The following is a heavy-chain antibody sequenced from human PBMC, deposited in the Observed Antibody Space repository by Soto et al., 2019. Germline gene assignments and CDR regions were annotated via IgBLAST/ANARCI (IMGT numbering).Heavy chain of an antibody. Sequence: ASVKVSCKASGYTFTSYGISWVRQAPGQGLEWMGWISAYNGNTNYAQKLQGRVTMTTDTSTSTAYMELRSLRSDDTAVYYCAIACGSYYYDSSGYYAYPCLDYWGQGTLVTVSS. CDR1: GYTFTSYG. V-gene: IGHV1-18*01. J-gene: IGHJ4*02. CDR2: ISAYNGNT. D-gene: IGHD3-22*01. CDR3: AIACGSYYYDSSGYYAYPCLDY.